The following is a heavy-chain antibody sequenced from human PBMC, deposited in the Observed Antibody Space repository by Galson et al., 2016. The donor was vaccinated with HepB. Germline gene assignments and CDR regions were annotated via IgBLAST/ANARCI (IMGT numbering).Heavy chain of an antibody. CDR1: GFTFNNYG. V-gene: IGHV3-48*01. CDR2: ISGSGDSI. Sequence: SLRLSCAASGFTFNNYGMNWVRQAPGKGLEWLSYISGSGDSIYYADSVKGRFTISRDNAKNSLYVHMNSLRAEDTAVYYCARDPVYCSSTSCYYLDYWGQGTLVTVSS. J-gene: IGHJ4*02. D-gene: IGHD2-2*01. CDR3: ARDPVYCSSTSCYYLDY.